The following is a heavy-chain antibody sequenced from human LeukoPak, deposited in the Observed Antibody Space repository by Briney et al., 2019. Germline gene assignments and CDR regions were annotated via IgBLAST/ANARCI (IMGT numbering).Heavy chain of an antibody. V-gene: IGHV3-48*04. D-gene: IGHD5-12*01. CDR2: ISSTSSTT. CDR1: GFTFSSYS. CDR3: ARAWGSGYDLNY. J-gene: IGHJ4*02. Sequence: GGSLRLSCAASGFTFSSYSMNWVRQAPGKGLEWVSHISSTSSTTYYADSVKGRFTISRDNAKNSVYLQMNSLRAEDTAVYYCARAWGSGYDLNYWGQGTLVTVSS.